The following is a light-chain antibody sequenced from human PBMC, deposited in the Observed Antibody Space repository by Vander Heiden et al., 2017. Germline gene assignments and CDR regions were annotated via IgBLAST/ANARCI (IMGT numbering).Light chain of an antibody. V-gene: IGKV1-5*01. CDR2: DAS. Sequence: DIQKTQSPSTLSASVGDRVTITCRASQSITTWLAWYQQKPGKAPKLLIYDASNLQSGVPSRFSGSGSGTDFSLTISSLQPDDFATYYCQQYSIDSPTFGQGTKVEI. J-gene: IGKJ1*01. CDR1: QSITTW. CDR3: QQYSIDSPT.